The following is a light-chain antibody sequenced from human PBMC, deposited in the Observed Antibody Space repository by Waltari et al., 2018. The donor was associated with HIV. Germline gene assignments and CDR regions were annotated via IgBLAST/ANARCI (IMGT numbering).Light chain of an antibody. V-gene: IGKV4-1*01. J-gene: IGKJ2*01. CDR2: WAS. CDR3: RQYYSPPYT. CDR1: QTILYTYKNKDS. Sequence: EIVMTQSPDSLAVSLGERDTINCKSSQTILYTYKNKDSLAWYQQRPGQPPKLLIYWASTRESGVPDRFTGSGSGTDFTLTISSLQAEDVAVYYCRQYYSPPYTFGQGTELQIK.